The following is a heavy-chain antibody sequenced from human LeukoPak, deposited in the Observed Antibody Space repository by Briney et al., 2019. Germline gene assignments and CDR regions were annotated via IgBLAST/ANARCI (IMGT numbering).Heavy chain of an antibody. V-gene: IGHV3-11*01. CDR2: IVGTGDTI. CDR3: ARVRTGRAPKNTIFGVGPSDYYYMDV. Sequence: GGSLRLSCAASGFILSNTYMTWVRQAPGKGLEWVSFIVGTGDTIYNAGSVRGRFTISRDNAKNSLYLQMNSLRADDPALYYCARVRTGRAPKNTIFGVGPSDYYYMDVWGKGTTVTVSS. D-gene: IGHD3-3*01. J-gene: IGHJ6*03. CDR1: GFILSNTY.